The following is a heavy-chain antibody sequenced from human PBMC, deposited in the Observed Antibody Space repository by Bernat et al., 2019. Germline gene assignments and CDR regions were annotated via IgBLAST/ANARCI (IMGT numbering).Heavy chain of an antibody. CDR3: ARAGDWYYYYMDV. Sequence: EVQLLESGGGLVQPGGSLRLSCAASGFTFSSYAMSWVRQAPGKGLEWVSAISGSGGSTYYVDSVKGRFTISRDNAKNSLYLQMNSLRAEDTAVYYCARAGDWYYYYMDVWGKGTTVTVSS. CDR1: GFTFSSYA. J-gene: IGHJ6*03. D-gene: IGHD7-27*01. CDR2: ISGSGGST. V-gene: IGHV3-23*01.